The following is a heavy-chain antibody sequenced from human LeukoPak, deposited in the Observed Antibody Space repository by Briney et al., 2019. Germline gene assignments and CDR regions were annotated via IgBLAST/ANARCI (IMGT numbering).Heavy chain of an antibody. V-gene: IGHV3-74*01. Sequence: PGGSLRLSCAASGFTFSGYWMQWVRQAPGKGLVGVSRINSDGRITNYADSVKGRFTISRDNAKKSLYLQMNSLRAEDTAVYYCAKEGDYYGSGSYRDGFDIWGQGTRATVSS. D-gene: IGHD3-10*01. CDR3: AKEGDYYGSGSYRDGFDI. CDR1: GFTFSGYW. J-gene: IGHJ3*02. CDR2: INSDGRIT.